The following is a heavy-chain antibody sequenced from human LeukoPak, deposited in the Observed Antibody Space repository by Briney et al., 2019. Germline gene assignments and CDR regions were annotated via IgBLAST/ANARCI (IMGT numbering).Heavy chain of an antibody. J-gene: IGHJ4*02. CDR2: TNSDGSSR. D-gene: IGHD5-24*01. Sequence: GGSLRLSCAVSGFTFSGHWMFWVRQAPGKGLEWVSSTNSDGSSRGYTDSVKGRFTASRDNAKNTLHLQMNSLRAEDTAVYYCARARWYSCDYWGQGTLVTDSS. V-gene: IGHV3-74*01. CDR3: ARARWYSCDY. CDR1: GFTFSGHW.